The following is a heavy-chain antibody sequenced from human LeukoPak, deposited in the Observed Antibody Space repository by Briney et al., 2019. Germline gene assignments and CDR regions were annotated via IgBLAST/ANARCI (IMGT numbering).Heavy chain of an antibody. Sequence: SETLSLTCTVSGGSISSYYWSWIRQPPGKGLEWIGYIYYSGSTNYNPSLKSRVTISVDTSKNQFSLKLSSVTAADTAVYYCARIPTNAVPAAHNGFDIWGQGTMLTVSS. D-gene: IGHD2-2*01. V-gene: IGHV4-59*08. J-gene: IGHJ3*02. CDR1: GGSISSYY. CDR3: ARIPTNAVPAAHNGFDI. CDR2: IYYSGST.